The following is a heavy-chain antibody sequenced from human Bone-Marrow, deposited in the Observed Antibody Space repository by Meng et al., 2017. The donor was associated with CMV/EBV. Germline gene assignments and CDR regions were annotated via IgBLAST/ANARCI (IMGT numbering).Heavy chain of an antibody. CDR2: INPKSGAT. CDR1: GYTFTAYY. V-gene: IGHV1-2*02. Sequence: ASVKVSCKGSGYTFTAYYIHWVRQAPGQGFEWVGWINPKSGATKDAQKFQGRVTMTRDTSMRTVYMELSSLRSNDTAVYYCVRDLDYGDYGREIIYWGQGTLVTVSS. J-gene: IGHJ4*02. D-gene: IGHD4-17*01. CDR3: VRDLDYGDYGREIIY.